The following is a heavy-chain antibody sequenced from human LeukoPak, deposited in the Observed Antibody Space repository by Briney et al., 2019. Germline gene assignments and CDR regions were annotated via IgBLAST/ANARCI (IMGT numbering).Heavy chain of an antibody. D-gene: IGHD6-13*01. CDR3: ARGPTITGIAIRYFDY. J-gene: IGHJ4*02. CDR2: INHSGST. V-gene: IGHV4-34*01. CDR1: GGSFSGYY. Sequence: SETLSLTCAVYGGSFSGYYWSWIRQPPGKGLEWIGEINHSGSTNYNPSLKSRVTISVDTSKNQFSLKLSSVTAADTAVYYCARGPTITGIAIRYFDYWGEGTLVTVSS.